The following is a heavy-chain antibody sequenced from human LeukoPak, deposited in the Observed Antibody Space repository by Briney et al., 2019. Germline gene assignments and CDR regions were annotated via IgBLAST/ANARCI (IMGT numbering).Heavy chain of an antibody. Sequence: SQTLSLTCTVSGGSISSGGYYWSWIRQHPGKGLELIGYIYYSGTTYYNPSLKSLVTISVDTSKNQFSLRLSSVTAADTAVYYCARENTVTFDYWGQGTLVTVSS. CDR3: ARENTVTFDY. D-gene: IGHD4-11*01. CDR2: IYYSGTT. CDR1: GGSISSGGYY. V-gene: IGHV4-31*01. J-gene: IGHJ4*02.